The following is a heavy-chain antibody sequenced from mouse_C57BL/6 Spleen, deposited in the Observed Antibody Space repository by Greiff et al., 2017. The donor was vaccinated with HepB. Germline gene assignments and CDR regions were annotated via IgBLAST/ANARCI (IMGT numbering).Heavy chain of an antibody. V-gene: IGHV5-4*01. D-gene: IGHD1-1*01. CDR3: ARDYYGKNFDY. CDR1: GFTFSSYA. Sequence: EVMLVESGGGLVKPGGSLKLSCAASGFTFSSYAMSWVRQTPEKRLEWVATISDGGNYTYYPDNVKGRFTISRDNAKNNLYLQMSHLKSEDTAMYYCARDYYGKNFDYWGQGTTLTVSS. J-gene: IGHJ2*01. CDR2: ISDGGNYT.